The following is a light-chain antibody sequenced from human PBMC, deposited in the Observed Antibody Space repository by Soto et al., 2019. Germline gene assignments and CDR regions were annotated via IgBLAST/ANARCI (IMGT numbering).Light chain of an antibody. CDR1: QSVSSSY. CDR3: QYLNSFPLT. CDR2: GAS. V-gene: IGKV3-20*01. J-gene: IGKJ4*01. Sequence: EIVLTQSPGTLSLSPGERATLSCRASQSVSSSYLAWYQKKPGQAPRLLIYGASNRANGIPDRFSGSGSGTDFSLTISSLQPEDVATYYCQYLNSFPLTFGGGTKVEIK.